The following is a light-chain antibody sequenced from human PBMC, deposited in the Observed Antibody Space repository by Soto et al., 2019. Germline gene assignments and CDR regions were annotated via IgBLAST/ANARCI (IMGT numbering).Light chain of an antibody. Sequence: AIRMTQSPSSFSASTGDRVTITCRASQGISSYLAWYQQKPGKAPKLLIYAASTLQSGVPSRFSGSGSGTDFTLTISCLQSEDFATYYCQQYYSYPWTFGQGTKVGIK. CDR3: QQYYSYPWT. J-gene: IGKJ1*01. CDR1: QGISSY. CDR2: AAS. V-gene: IGKV1-8*01.